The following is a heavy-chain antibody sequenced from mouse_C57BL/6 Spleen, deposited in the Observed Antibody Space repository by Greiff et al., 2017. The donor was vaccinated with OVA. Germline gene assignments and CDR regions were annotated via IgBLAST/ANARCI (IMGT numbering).Heavy chain of an antibody. CDR3: ARRSWGFAY. CDR1: GYSFTGYY. Sequence: EVMLVESGPELVKPGASVKISCKASGYSFTGYYMNWVKQSPEKSLEWIGEINPSTGGTTYNQKFKAKATLTVDKSSSTAYMQLKSLTSEDSAVYYCARRSWGFAYWGQGTLVTVSA. J-gene: IGHJ3*01. CDR2: INPSTGGT. V-gene: IGHV1-42*01. D-gene: IGHD4-1*01.